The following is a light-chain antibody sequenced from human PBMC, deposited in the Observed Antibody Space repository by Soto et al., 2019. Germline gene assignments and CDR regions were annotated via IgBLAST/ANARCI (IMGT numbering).Light chain of an antibody. Sequence: QSALTQPPSASGSPGQSVTISCTGTSSDIGGYKSVSWYQQYPGKAPKLMIYEDTNRPSGVPDRFSGSKSGNTASLTVSGLQAEDEADYYCSSYGGNHDLIFGGGTKLTVL. CDR2: EDT. CDR3: SSYGGNHDLI. V-gene: IGLV2-8*01. J-gene: IGLJ2*01. CDR1: SSDIGGYKS.